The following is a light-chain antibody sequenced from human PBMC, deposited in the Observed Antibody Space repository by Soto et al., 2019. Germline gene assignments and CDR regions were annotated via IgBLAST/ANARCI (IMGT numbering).Light chain of an antibody. CDR1: SSNIGAGYD. Sequence: QSVLTQPPSVSGAPGQRVTISCTGSSSNIGAGYDVHWYQPRPGTAPKLLIYXXXXXXXXXXXXXXXSKSGTSASLAITGXXXXXXXXXXCQSYDSSLRVSVFGGGTKLTVL. J-gene: IGLJ2*01. V-gene: IGLV1-40*01. CDR3: QSYDSSLRVSV. CDR2: XXX.